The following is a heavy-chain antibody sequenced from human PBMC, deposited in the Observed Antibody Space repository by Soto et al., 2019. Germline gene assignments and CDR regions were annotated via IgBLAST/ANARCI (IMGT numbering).Heavy chain of an antibody. V-gene: IGHV4-39*01. J-gene: IGHJ6*02. CDR3: ARQLTSATAIEYYYYGMDV. Sequence: ETLSLTCTVSGGSISSSSYYWGWIRQPPGKGLEWIGSIYYSGSTYYNPSLKSRVTISVDTSKNQFSLKLSSVTAADTAVYYCARQLTSATAIEYYYYGMDVWGQGTTVTVSS. CDR1: GGSISSSSYY. D-gene: IGHD2-2*02. CDR2: IYYSGST.